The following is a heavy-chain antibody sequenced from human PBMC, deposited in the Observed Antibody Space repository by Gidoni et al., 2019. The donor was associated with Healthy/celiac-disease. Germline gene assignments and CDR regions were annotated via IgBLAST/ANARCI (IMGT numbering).Heavy chain of an antibody. J-gene: IGHJ5*02. CDR1: GGSFSGYY. CDR3: ARGGRRPNWFDP. CDR2: INHSGST. V-gene: IGHV4-34*01. Sequence: QVQLQQRGAGLLKPSETLSLTCAVYGGSFSGYYWSWIRQPPGKGLEWIGEINHSGSTNYTPSLKSRVTISVDTSKNQFSLKLSSVTAADTAVYYCARGGRRPNWFDPWGQGTLVTVSS.